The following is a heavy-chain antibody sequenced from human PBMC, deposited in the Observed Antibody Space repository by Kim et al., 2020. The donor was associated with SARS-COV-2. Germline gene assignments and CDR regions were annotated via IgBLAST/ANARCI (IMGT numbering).Heavy chain of an antibody. CDR2: SDV. D-gene: IGHD4-4*01. Sequence: SDVYYGEPGKGRFTISRDNTEMSVYLQMDGLRVEDTAVYYCVRHGRQYFDFWGQGTLVTVSS. CDR3: VRHGRQYFDF. V-gene: IGHV3-7*04. J-gene: IGHJ4*02.